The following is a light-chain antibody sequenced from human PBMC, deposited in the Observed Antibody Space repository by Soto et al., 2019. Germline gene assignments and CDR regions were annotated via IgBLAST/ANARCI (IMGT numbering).Light chain of an antibody. J-gene: IGLJ3*02. Sequence: QSVLTQPPSVSGAPGQNITISCTGSSSNIGAGHDVHWYQQRPGTAPKLLIYGNTNRPSGVPDRFTASKSGTSASLAITGLQAEDEADYYCQSYDTSLSGWVFGGGTKLTVL. CDR2: GNT. CDR3: QSYDTSLSGWV. V-gene: IGLV1-40*01. CDR1: SSNIGAGHD.